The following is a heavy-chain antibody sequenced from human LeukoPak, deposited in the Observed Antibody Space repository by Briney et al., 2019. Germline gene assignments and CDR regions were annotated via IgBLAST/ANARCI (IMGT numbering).Heavy chain of an antibody. Sequence: GGSLRLSCTASGFTFADFTVSWFRQSPGQGLERVGFIRSNVYGGTTEHAASVEARFTISRDDSNSIAYLQMNSLKTEDTAVYYCTRGSGRYVMVDWWGQGTLVTVSS. CDR1: GFTFADFT. CDR3: TRGSGRYVMVDW. J-gene: IGHJ4*02. V-gene: IGHV3-49*03. CDR2: IRSNVYGGTT. D-gene: IGHD6-19*01.